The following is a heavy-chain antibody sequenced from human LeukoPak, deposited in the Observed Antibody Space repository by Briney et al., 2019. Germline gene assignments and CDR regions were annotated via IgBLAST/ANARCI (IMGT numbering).Heavy chain of an antibody. Sequence: SETLSLTCTVSGGSISSYYWSWIRQPPGKGLEWIGYIYSSGSTNYNPSLKSRVTISVDTSKNQFSLKLSSVTAADTAVYYCARQSPPSTTGALDSSSSSPIDYWGQGTLVTVSS. J-gene: IGHJ4*02. V-gene: IGHV4-59*01. CDR1: GGSISSYY. D-gene: IGHD6-6*01. CDR3: ARQSPPSTTGALDSSSSSPIDY. CDR2: IYSSGST.